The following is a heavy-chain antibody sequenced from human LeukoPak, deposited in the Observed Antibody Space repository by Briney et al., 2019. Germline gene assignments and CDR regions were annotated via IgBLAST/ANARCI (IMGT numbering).Heavy chain of an antibody. Sequence: GGSLRLSCAASGLTFFEAWMTWVRQAPGKGLEWVSHIKSKADGGTTDYAAPVKGRFTISRDDSQNALYLQMDTLKTEDTAVYYCAKDVPFTGGGAIVYWGQGTPVTVSS. CDR1: GLTFFEAW. D-gene: IGHD3-16*01. CDR3: AKDVPFTGGGAIVY. J-gene: IGHJ4*02. V-gene: IGHV3-15*01. CDR2: IKSKADGGTT.